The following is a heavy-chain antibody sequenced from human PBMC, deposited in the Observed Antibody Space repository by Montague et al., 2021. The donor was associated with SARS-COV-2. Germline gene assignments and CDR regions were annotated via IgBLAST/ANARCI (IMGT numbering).Heavy chain of an antibody. Sequence: SETLSLTCTVSGVSVTCSCYAGGWSRHPTGRDLDWIWGVYCSGSTYYNPSLKSRVTISVDTSKNQVSLKLNSVTAADTAVYYCARVRQWLVPLDYWGQGTLVTVSP. CDR2: VYCSGST. V-gene: IGHV4-39*07. CDR1: GVSVTCSCYA. D-gene: IGHD6-19*01. CDR3: ARVRQWLVPLDY. J-gene: IGHJ4*02.